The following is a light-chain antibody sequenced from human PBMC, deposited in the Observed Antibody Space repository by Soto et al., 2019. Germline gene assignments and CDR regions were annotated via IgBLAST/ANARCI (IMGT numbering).Light chain of an antibody. CDR1: QSILYSSNNKNY. CDR3: QQYYSIPYT. Sequence: DIVMTQSPDSLAVSLGERATINCKSSQSILYSSNNKNYFAWYQQKPGQPPKLLIYWASTRESGVPERFSGSGSGTDFTLTISSLQAEDVAVYYCQQYYSIPYTFGQGTKLEIK. CDR2: WAS. J-gene: IGKJ2*01. V-gene: IGKV4-1*01.